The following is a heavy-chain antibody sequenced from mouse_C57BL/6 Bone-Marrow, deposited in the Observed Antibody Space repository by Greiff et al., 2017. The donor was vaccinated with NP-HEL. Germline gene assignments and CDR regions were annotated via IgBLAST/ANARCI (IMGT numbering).Heavy chain of an antibody. V-gene: IGHV1-72*01. J-gene: IGHJ2*01. Sequence: QVQLQQPGAELVKPGASVKLSCKASGYTFTSYWMHWVKQRPGRGLEWIGRIDPTSGGTKYNEKFKSKATLTVDKPTSTAYMQLSSLTSEDSAVYYCARSGTTVVATEDYWGQVTTLTVSS. CDR3: ARSGTTVVATEDY. D-gene: IGHD1-1*01. CDR1: GYTFTSYW. CDR2: IDPTSGGT.